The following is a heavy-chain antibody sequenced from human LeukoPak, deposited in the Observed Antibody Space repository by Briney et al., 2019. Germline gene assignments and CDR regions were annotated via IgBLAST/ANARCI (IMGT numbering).Heavy chain of an antibody. CDR1: GGAISDSSYY. Sequence: PSETLSLTCTVSGGAISDSSYYWGWIRQPPGKGLEWIGSIYYSGSTYYDPSLKSRVTISVDTSKNQFSLKLSSVTAADTAVYYCASGVQDYSSSNWGQGTLVTVSS. D-gene: IGHD3-10*01. CDR2: IYYSGST. CDR3: ASGVQDYSSSN. J-gene: IGHJ4*02. V-gene: IGHV4-39*01.